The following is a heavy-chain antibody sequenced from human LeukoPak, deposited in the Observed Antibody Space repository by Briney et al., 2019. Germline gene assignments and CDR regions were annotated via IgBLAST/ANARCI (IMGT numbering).Heavy chain of an antibody. Sequence: GALRLSCAASGFTFSGYGMSWVRQAPGKGLEWVSAISGSGGSTYYADSVKGRFTISRDNSKNTLYLQMNSLRAEDTAVYFCAKTGGIAASHWGQGTLVTVSS. D-gene: IGHD6-13*01. CDR3: AKTGGIAASH. V-gene: IGHV3-23*01. CDR2: ISGSGGST. CDR1: GFTFSGYG. J-gene: IGHJ4*02.